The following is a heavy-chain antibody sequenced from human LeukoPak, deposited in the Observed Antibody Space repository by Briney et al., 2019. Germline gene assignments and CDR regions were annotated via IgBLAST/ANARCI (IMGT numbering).Heavy chain of an antibody. CDR2: IYYSGST. Sequence: SETLSLTCTVSGGSISSSSYYWGWIRQPPGKGLEWIGSIYYSGSTYYNPSLKSRVTISVDTSKNQFSLKLSSVTAADTAVYYCARGSDMTYVWGSYRYTTYFDYWGQGTLVTVSS. J-gene: IGHJ4*02. V-gene: IGHV4-39*07. CDR1: GGSISSSSYY. D-gene: IGHD3-16*02. CDR3: ARGSDMTYVWGSYRYTTYFDY.